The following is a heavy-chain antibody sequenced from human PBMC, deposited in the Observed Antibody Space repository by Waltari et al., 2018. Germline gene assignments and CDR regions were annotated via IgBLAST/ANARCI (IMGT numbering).Heavy chain of an antibody. Sequence: QVQLQESGPGLVKPSETLSLTCAVSGYSISNGYYWSWIRQPPGKGLEWIGGIYHTGTTYYNASLKSRVTISVDTSNNQFSLTLSFVTAADTALYFCARGGSGSYMGSFDIWGQGPMVTVSS. CDR1: GYSISNGYY. J-gene: IGHJ3*02. CDR3: ARGGSGSYMGSFDI. D-gene: IGHD1-26*01. CDR2: IYHTGTT. V-gene: IGHV4-38-2*01.